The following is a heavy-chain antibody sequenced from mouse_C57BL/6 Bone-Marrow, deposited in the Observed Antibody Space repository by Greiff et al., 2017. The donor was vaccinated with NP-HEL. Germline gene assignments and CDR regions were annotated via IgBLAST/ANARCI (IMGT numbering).Heavy chain of an antibody. V-gene: IGHV1-9*01. J-gene: IGHJ1*03. Sequence: QVQLKQSGAELMKPGASVKLSCKATGYTFTGYWIEWVKQRPGHGLEWIGEILPGSGSTNYNEKFKGKATLTADTSSNTAYMQLSSLTTEDSAIYYCARNHYDYDEGYFDVWGTGTTVTVSS. CDR3: ARNHYDYDEGYFDV. D-gene: IGHD2-4*01. CDR2: ILPGSGST. CDR1: GYTFTGYW.